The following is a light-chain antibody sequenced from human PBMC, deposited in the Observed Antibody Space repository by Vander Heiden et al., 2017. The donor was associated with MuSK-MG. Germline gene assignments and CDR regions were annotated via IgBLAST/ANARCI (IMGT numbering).Light chain of an antibody. V-gene: IGLV3-1*01. CDR2: QDS. CDR1: KLGDKY. Sequence: SYELTQPPAVSVSPGQTASITCSGDKLGDKYACWYQQKPGQSPVLVIYQDSKRHAGIAERFSGSNSGNTATLTISGTQGRGGAEYYCQAWDRSPVVFGGGDKLNVL. J-gene: IGLJ2*01. CDR3: QAWDRSPVV.